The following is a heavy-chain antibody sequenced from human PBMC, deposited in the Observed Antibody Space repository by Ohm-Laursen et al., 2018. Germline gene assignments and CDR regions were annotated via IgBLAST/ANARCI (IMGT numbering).Heavy chain of an antibody. D-gene: IGHD3-22*01. Sequence: ASVKVSCKVSGYTFTSYDINWVRQATGQGLEWMGWINPNSGGTNYAQKFQGRVTMTRDTSIITAYMELSRLRSDDTSVYYCARGTMIVVVIDYWGQGTLVTVSS. CDR2: INPNSGGT. CDR3: ARGTMIVVVIDY. CDR1: GYTFTSYD. J-gene: IGHJ4*02. V-gene: IGHV1-2*02.